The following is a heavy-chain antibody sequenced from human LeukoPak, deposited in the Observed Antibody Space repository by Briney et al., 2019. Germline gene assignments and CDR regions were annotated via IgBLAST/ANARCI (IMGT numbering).Heavy chain of an antibody. V-gene: IGHV3-30-3*01. D-gene: IGHD5-18*01. CDR1: DFIFSNYI. J-gene: IGHJ4*02. CDR3: ASHSRRVATAF. CDR2: ISYDGSNK. Sequence: PGGSLRLSCEASDFIFSNYIINWVRQAPGKGLEWVAVISYDGSNKYYADSVKGRFTISRDNSKNTLYLQMNSLRAEDTAVYYCASHSRRVATAFWGQGTLVTVSS.